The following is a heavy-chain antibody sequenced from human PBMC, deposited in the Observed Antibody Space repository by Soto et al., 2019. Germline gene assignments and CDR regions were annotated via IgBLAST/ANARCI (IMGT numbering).Heavy chain of an antibody. CDR2: ISYDGSNK. D-gene: IGHD6-19*01. CDR1: GFTFSSYG. CDR3: AKDLRSIGWYYYYGMDV. J-gene: IGHJ6*02. V-gene: IGHV3-30*18. Sequence: QVQLVESGGGVVQPGRSLRLSCAASGFTFSSYGMHWVRQAPGKGLEWVAVISYDGSNKYYADSVKGRFTISRDNSKNTLYLQMNSLRAEDTAVYYCAKDLRSIGWYYYYGMDVWGQGTTVTVSS.